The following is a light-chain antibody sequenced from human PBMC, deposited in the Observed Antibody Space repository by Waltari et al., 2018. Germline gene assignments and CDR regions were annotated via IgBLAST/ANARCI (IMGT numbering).Light chain of an antibody. V-gene: IGKV3-20*01. Sequence: EIVLTQSPGTLSLSPGESATLPCRARPSVNSNYFAWFRQKPGQAPRLLIYGISTRATGIPDRFSGSGSGTDFTLTISRLEPEDFAVYYCHQYGSSPRTFGQGTKVEIK. CDR1: PSVNSNY. J-gene: IGKJ1*01. CDR2: GIS. CDR3: HQYGSSPRT.